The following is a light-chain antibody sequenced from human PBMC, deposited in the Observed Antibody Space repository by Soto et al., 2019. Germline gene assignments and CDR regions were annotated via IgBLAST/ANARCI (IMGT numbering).Light chain of an antibody. V-gene: IGLV2-14*01. CDR2: DVT. CDR1: SSDVGGYNY. CDR3: TSYTSSSTLVV. J-gene: IGLJ2*01. Sequence: QSALTQPASVSGSPGQSITISCTGTSSDVGGYNYVSWYQQHPGKAPKLMIYDVTNRPSGVSSRFSGSKSGNTASLTISGLQAEDEADYYCTSYTSSSTLVVLGGGTQLTVL.